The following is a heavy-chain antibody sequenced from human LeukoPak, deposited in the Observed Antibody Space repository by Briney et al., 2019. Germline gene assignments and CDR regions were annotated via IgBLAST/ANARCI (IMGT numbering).Heavy chain of an antibody. D-gene: IGHD1-26*01. CDR3: ARLRVGAFDI. J-gene: IGHJ3*02. Sequence: GGSLRLSCAASGFTFSSYAMHWVRQAPGKGLEYVSAISSNGGSTYYANSVKGRFTIYRDNSKNTLYLQMGSLRAEDMAVYYCARLRVGAFDIWGQGTMVTVSS. CDR2: ISSNGGST. CDR1: GFTFSSYA. V-gene: IGHV3-64*01.